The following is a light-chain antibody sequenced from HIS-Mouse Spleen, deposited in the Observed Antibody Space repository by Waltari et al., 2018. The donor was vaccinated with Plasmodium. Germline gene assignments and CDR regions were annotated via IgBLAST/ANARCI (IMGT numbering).Light chain of an antibody. CDR3: YSTDSSGNHRV. V-gene: IGLV3-10*01. J-gene: IGLJ3*02. CDR2: EDS. Sequence: SYELTQPPSVSVSPGQTARITCPGDALPKKYAYWYLQKSGQAPVLVSFEDSKRPSGIPEGFSGASSWTMATLTISGAQVEDEADYYCYSTDSSGNHRVFGGGTKLTVL. CDR1: ALPKKY.